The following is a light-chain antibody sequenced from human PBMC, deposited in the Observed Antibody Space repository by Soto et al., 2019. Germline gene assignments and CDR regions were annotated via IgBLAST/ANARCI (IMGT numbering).Light chain of an antibody. CDR3: QQDNSFPRT. J-gene: IGKJ2*02. CDR2: ATS. Sequence: QMTQSPASVSASAGESVTITCRASQGISGRLAWYQQKPGPAPKLLIYATSSMPSGVPSRFSGSGSGTEFTLTISSLQSEDFATYYCQQDNSFPRTFGEGTKLEIK. V-gene: IGKV1-12*01. CDR1: QGISGR.